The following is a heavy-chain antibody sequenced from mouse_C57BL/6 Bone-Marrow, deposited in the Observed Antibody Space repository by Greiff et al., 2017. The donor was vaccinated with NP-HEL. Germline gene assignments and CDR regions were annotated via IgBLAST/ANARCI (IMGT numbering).Heavy chain of an antibody. D-gene: IGHD4-1*01. Sequence: EVQLVESGGGLVKPGGSLKLSCAASGFTFSSYAMSWVRQTPEKRLEWVATISDGGSYTYYPDKVKGRFTISRDNAKNNLYLQMSHLKSEDTAMYYCARELGRLDYWGQGTTLTVSS. J-gene: IGHJ2*01. V-gene: IGHV5-4*01. CDR1: GFTFSSYA. CDR3: ARELGRLDY. CDR2: ISDGGSYT.